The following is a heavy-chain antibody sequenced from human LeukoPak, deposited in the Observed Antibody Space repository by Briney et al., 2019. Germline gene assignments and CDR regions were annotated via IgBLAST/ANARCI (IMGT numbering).Heavy chain of an antibody. D-gene: IGHD2-15*01. CDR3: AKDYCSGGSCFLFDY. CDR2: ISYDGSNK. J-gene: IGHJ4*02. V-gene: IGHV3-30*18. CDR1: GFTFSSYG. Sequence: GGSLRLSCAASGFTFSSYGMHWVRQAPGKGLEWVAVISYDGSNKYYADSVKGRFTISRDNSKNTLYLQMNSLRAEDTAVYYCAKDYCSGGSCFLFDYWGQGTLVTVSS.